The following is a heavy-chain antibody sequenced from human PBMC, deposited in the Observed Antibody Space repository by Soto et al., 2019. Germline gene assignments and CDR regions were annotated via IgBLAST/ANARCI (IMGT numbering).Heavy chain of an antibody. V-gene: IGHV4-59*01. CDR3: ARDWRNYYGSGSFSGSDNWFDP. D-gene: IGHD3-10*01. CDR2: VSYSGST. J-gene: IGHJ5*02. CDR1: GGSINYFY. Sequence: NPSETLSLTCIVSGGSINYFYWSWIRQPPGKGLEWIGYVSYSGSTNYNPSLKSRVAISVDTSKNQFSLKLSSVTAADTAVYYCARDWRNYYGSGSFSGSDNWFDPWGQGTLVNV.